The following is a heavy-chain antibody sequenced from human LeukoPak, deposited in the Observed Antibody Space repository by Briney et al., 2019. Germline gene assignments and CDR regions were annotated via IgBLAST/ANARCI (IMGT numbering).Heavy chain of an antibody. V-gene: IGHV4-59*01. CDR1: GGSISSYY. J-gene: IGHJ4*02. D-gene: IGHD5-18*01. CDR2: IYYSGST. Sequence: SETLSLTCTVSGGSISSYYWSWIRQSPGKGLEWIGDIYYSGSTNYNPSLKSRVTISVDTSKNQFSLKLSSVTAADTAVYYCARDQREYSYACLYYFDSWGQGTLVTVSS. CDR3: ARDQREYSYACLYYFDS.